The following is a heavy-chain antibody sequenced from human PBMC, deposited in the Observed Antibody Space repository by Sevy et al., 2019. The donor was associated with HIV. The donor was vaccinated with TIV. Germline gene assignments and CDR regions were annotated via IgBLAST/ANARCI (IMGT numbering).Heavy chain of an antibody. CDR3: AAEGIVVDDAFDI. J-gene: IGHJ3*02. Sequence: ASVKVSCKASGYTFTGYYMHWVRQAPGQGLEWMGWINPNSGGTNYAQKFQDWVTMTRDTSISTAYMELSRLRSDDTAVYYCAAEGIVVDDAFDIWGQGTMVTVSS. CDR2: INPNSGGT. D-gene: IGHD3-22*01. CDR1: GYTFTGYY. V-gene: IGHV1-2*04.